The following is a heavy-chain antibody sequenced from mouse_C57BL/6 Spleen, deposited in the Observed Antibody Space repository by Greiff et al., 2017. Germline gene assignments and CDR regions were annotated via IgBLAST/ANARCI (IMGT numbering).Heavy chain of an antibody. D-gene: IGHD1-1*01. J-gene: IGHJ2*01. Sequence: VQLQQSGAELARPGASVKLSCKASGYTFTSYGISWVKQRTGQGLEWIGEIYPRSGNTYYNEKFKGKATLTADKSSSTAYMELRSLTSEDSAVYFCASDGSSLYYFDYWGQGTTLTVSS. CDR1: GYTFTSYG. CDR3: ASDGSSLYYFDY. CDR2: IYPRSGNT. V-gene: IGHV1-81*01.